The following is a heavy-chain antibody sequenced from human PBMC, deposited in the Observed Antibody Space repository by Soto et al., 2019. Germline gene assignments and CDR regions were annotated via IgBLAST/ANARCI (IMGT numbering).Heavy chain of an antibody. CDR2: LYYSDNT. D-gene: IGHD3-16*01. Sequence: SETVSLTCTVSGGSISPFYWSWVRQPPGKGLEWIGYLYYSDNTNYNPSLKSRVTISVDASKNQVSLRLTSVTAADTAVYYCARVGGVAARTFDYWGQGTVVTVSS. J-gene: IGHJ4*02. V-gene: IGHV4-59*01. CDR1: GGSISPFY. CDR3: ARVGGVAARTFDY.